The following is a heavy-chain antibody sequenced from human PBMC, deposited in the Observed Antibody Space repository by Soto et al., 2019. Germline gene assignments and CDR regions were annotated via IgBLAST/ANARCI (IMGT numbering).Heavy chain of an antibody. CDR3: ARGIATGQLDP. D-gene: IGHD2-15*01. CDR2: INPDNGNT. J-gene: IGHJ5*02. V-gene: IGHV1-3*01. CDR1: GYTFTRYT. Sequence: VSVKVSCKASGYTFTRYTMNWVRQAPGQRLEWMGWINPDNGNTKSSQKFQDRVIITRDTSSSKAYMDLSSLRSEDTAVYYCARGIATGQLDPWGQGTLVTVSS.